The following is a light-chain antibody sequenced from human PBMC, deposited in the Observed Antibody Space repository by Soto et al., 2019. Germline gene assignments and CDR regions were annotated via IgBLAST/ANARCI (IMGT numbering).Light chain of an antibody. CDR2: EVS. J-gene: IGLJ3*02. Sequence: QSALTQPPSASGSPGQSVTISCTGTISDVGAYNYVSWYQRHPGKAPKLLIYEVSKRPSGVPDRFSGSKSANTASLTVSGLQADDEADYYCAAWDDSLNGWVFGGGTKLTVL. V-gene: IGLV2-8*01. CDR1: ISDVGAYNY. CDR3: AAWDDSLNGWV.